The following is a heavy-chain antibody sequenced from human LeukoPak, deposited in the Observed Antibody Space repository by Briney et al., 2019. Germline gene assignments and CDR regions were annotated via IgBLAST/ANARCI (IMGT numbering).Heavy chain of an antibody. CDR2: IKQDGSEK. CDR3: ARGSGHTIDY. J-gene: IGHJ4*02. D-gene: IGHD6-19*01. V-gene: IGHV3-7*04. CDR1: GFTFSSYS. Sequence: GGSLRLSCAASGFTFSSYSMNWVRQAPGKGLEWVANIKQDGSEKYYVDSVKGRSTISRDNAKNSLFLQMNSLRGEDTAVYYCARGSGHTIDYWGQGTLVTVSS.